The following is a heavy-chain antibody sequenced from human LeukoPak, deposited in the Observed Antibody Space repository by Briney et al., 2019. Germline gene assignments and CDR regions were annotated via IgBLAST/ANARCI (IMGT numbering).Heavy chain of an antibody. CDR3: ARVEAGNWSDP. D-gene: IGHD6-19*01. V-gene: IGHV4-59*01. CDR1: GGSISSYY. CDR2: IYYSGST. Sequence: PSETLSLTCTVSGGSISSYYWSWIRQPPGKGLEWIGYIYYSGSTNYNPSLKSRVTISVDTPKNQFSLKLSSVTAADTAVYYCARVEAGNWSDPWGQGTLVTVSS. J-gene: IGHJ5*02.